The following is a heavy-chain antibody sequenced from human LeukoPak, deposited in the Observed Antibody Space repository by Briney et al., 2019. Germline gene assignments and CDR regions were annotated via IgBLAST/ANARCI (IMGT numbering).Heavy chain of an antibody. J-gene: IGHJ6*03. CDR1: GFTFSNYG. Sequence: PGGSLRLSCAASGFTFSNYGIHWVRQAPGKGLEGVAFIWYDGSNKYYADSVKGRFTTSRDNSKNTLYLQMNSLRAEDTAVYYCAKDSGGNQFSYYMDVWGKGTTVTVSS. V-gene: IGHV3-30*02. D-gene: IGHD4-23*01. CDR2: IWYDGSNK. CDR3: AKDSGGNQFSYYMDV.